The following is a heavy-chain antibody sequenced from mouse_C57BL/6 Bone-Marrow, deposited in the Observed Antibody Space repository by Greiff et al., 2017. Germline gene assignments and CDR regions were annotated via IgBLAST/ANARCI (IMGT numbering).Heavy chain of an antibody. D-gene: IGHD3-3*01. CDR2: IYPSDSET. V-gene: IGHV1-61*01. CDR3: ARWGWDWYFDV. Sequence: VKLQQPGAELVRPGSSVKLSCKASGYTFTSYWLDWVKQRPGQGLEWIGNIYPSDSETHYNQKFKDKATLTVDKSSSTAYMQRSSLTSEYSAVYYCARWGWDWYFDVWGTGTTVTVSS. J-gene: IGHJ1*03. CDR1: GYTFTSYW.